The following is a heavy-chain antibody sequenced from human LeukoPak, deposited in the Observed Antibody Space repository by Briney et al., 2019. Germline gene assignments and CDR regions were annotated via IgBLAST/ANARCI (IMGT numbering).Heavy chain of an antibody. V-gene: IGHV1-46*01. D-gene: IGHD1-20*01. Sequence: GASVKVSCKSSGYIFTNHYMHWVRQAPGQGLEWMGLINPSGISTLYAEKFRGRIIMTRDMSTATDYMELSSLRSEDTAVYYCARDNWIADRGWWFDPWGQGTLVTVSS. CDR1: GYIFTNHY. CDR3: ARDNWIADRGWWFDP. CDR2: INPSGIST. J-gene: IGHJ5*02.